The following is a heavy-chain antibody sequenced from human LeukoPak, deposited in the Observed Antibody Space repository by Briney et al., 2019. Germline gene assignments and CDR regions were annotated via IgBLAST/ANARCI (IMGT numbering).Heavy chain of an antibody. CDR2: INHSGST. J-gene: IGHJ4*02. CDR1: GGSISSSSYY. CDR3: ARGRVGATVISK. Sequence: PSETLSLTCTVSGGSISSSSYYWGWIRQPPGKGLEWIGEINHSGSTNYNPSLKSRVTISVDTSKNQFSLKLSSVTAADTAVYYCARGRVGATVISKWGQGTLVTVSS. V-gene: IGHV4-39*07. D-gene: IGHD1-26*01.